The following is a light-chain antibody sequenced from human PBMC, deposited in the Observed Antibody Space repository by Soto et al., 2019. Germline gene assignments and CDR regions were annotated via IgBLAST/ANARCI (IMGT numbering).Light chain of an antibody. V-gene: IGKV1-5*01. CDR2: DAS. CDR1: QSVSKY. CDR3: QQYNFYST. J-gene: IGKJ1*01. Sequence: DVPMTQSPSSLSASVGDRVTITCRARQSVSKYLAWYQQRPGQAPKLLIYDASTVASGVPSRFSGSGSGTLFLLTISSLQPDDFASYCCQQYNFYSTFGRGTRVEVK.